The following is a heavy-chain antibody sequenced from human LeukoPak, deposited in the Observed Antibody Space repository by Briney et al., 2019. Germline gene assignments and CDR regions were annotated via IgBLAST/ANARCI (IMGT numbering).Heavy chain of an antibody. Sequence: SETLSLTCAVSGVSFNSHHWTWIRQSPGTRLEWIGYISHIGITNYNPSLNTRVTISIDTPNNQLSLQLRSVTAAETAVYYCARDLVTVTKGFDIWGQGTMVSVSS. D-gene: IGHD4-17*01. CDR2: ISHIGIT. CDR3: ARDLVTVTKGFDI. V-gene: IGHV4-59*11. CDR1: GVSFNSHH. J-gene: IGHJ3*02.